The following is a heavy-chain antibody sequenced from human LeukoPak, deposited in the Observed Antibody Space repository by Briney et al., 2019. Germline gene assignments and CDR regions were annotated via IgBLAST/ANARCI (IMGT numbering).Heavy chain of an antibody. V-gene: IGHV3-30*04. CDR2: ISNDGSRK. J-gene: IGHJ4*02. CDR1: GFTFSGSA. Sequence: GGSLRLSCAASGFTFSGSAMHWVRQAPGKGLEWVAIISNDGSRKYYAHFVEGRFTISRDNSKNTLYLQMDSLRAEDTAVYYCARDRAWNYFDYWGQGTLVTVSS. CDR3: ARDRAWNYFDY. D-gene: IGHD3-3*01.